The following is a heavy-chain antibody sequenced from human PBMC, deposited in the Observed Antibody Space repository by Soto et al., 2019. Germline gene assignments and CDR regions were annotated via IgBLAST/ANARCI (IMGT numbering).Heavy chain of an antibody. D-gene: IGHD6-19*01. CDR2: ISSSGDGT. V-gene: IGHV3-23*01. Sequence: GGSLRLSCTASGFTFSSYAMTWVRQAPGKGLEWVSIISSSGDGTYYVDSVKGRFTISRDNAKNSLYLQMNSLRAEDTAVYYCARDQVAVAGRGMDVWGQGTTVTVSS. J-gene: IGHJ6*02. CDR3: ARDQVAVAGRGMDV. CDR1: GFTFSSYA.